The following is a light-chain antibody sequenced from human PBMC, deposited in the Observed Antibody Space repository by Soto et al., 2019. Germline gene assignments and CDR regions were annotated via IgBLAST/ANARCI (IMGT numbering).Light chain of an antibody. J-gene: IGKJ1*01. Sequence: DIQMTQSPSTLSASVGDRVTITCRASQSISSWLAWYQQKPGKAPKLLMNKASNLESGVPSRFSGSGSGTEFALTTSSLQPDDFATYYCQQYHSDSTVGQGTKVEI. CDR3: QQYHSDST. CDR2: KAS. CDR1: QSISSW. V-gene: IGKV1-5*03.